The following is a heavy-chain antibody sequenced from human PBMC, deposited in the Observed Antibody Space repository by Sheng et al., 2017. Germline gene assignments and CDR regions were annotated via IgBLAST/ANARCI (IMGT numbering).Heavy chain of an antibody. Sequence: QVQLQESGPGLVKPSETLPLTCTVSGGSISSYYWSWIRQPPGKGLEWIGYVYYSGSTNYNPSLKSRVTISVDTSKNQFSLKLSSVTAADTAVYYCASVVTSAKYWYFDLWAVAPGHCLL. CDR2: VYYSGST. D-gene: IGHD4-4*01. CDR1: GGSISSYY. J-gene: IGHJ2*01. V-gene: IGHV4-59*01. CDR3: ASVVTSAKYWYFDL.